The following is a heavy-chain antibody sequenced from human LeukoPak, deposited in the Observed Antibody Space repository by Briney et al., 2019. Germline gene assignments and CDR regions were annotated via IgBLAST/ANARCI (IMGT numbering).Heavy chain of an antibody. CDR2: VKEDGSQK. V-gene: IGHV3-7*03. CDR1: GFTFSRYW. J-gene: IGHJ4*02. Sequence: GGSLRLSCAASGFTFSRYWMSWVRQAPGKGLEWVASVKEDGSQKNYADTVEGRFTISRDNAKKSLVLQMNSLRVEDTAIYYCAREAYWGPGTLVSVSS. CDR3: AREAY.